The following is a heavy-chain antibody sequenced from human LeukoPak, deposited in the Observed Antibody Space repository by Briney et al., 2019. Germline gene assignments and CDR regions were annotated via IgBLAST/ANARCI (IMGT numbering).Heavy chain of an antibody. J-gene: IGHJ5*02. V-gene: IGHV3-53*01. CDR2: IYSGSST. CDR3: AGDRDANWFDP. CDR1: GFTVSSNY. D-gene: IGHD5-24*01. Sequence: PGRSLRLSCAASGFTVSSNYMNWVRQAPGKGLEWVSVIYSGSSTYYADSVKGRFTISRNNSKNTMYLQVESLSAEEHGLYYCAGDRDANWFDPWGQGTLVTVSS.